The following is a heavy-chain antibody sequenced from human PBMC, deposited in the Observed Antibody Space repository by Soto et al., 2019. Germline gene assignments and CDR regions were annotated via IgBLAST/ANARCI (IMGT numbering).Heavy chain of an antibody. V-gene: IGHV1-69*13. J-gene: IGHJ6*02. D-gene: IGHD3-10*01. Sequence: ASVKASCKASGGTFSSYAISWVRQAPGQGLEWMGGIIPIFGTANYAQKFQGRVTITADESTSTAYMELSSLRSEDTAVYYCARATYYYGSGSYPYYYYYGMDVWGQGTTVTVSS. CDR1: GGTFSSYA. CDR3: ARATYYYGSGSYPYYYYYGMDV. CDR2: IIPIFGTA.